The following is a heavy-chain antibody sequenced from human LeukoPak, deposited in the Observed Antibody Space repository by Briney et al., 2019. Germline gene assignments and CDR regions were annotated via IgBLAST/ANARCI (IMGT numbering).Heavy chain of an antibody. CDR3: ARDRGDTAIYFDY. D-gene: IGHD5-18*01. Sequence: GRSLRLSCAASGFTFSSYAMHWVRQAPGKGLGWVAVISYDGSNKYYADSVKGRFTISRDNSKNTLYLQMNSLRAEDTAVYYCARDRGDTAIYFDYWGQGTLVTVSS. CDR1: GFTFSSYA. V-gene: IGHV3-30-3*01. CDR2: ISYDGSNK. J-gene: IGHJ4*02.